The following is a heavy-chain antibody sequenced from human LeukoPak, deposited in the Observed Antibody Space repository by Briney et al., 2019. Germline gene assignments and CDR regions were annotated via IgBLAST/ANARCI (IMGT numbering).Heavy chain of an antibody. J-gene: IGHJ4*02. CDR1: GFMFSNYD. D-gene: IGHD5-18*01. CDR2: ISTNGGST. CDR3: ARGRGYFYGYDY. Sequence: GGSLRLSCAASGFMFSNYDMHWVRQAPGKGLEYVSHISTNGGSTYYAISVKGRFTISRDNSKNTLYLQMGSLRAEDMAVYYCARGRGYFYGYDYWGQGTLVTVSS. V-gene: IGHV3-64*01.